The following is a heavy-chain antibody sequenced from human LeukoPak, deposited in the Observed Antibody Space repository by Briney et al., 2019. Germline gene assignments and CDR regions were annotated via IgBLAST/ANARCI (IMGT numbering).Heavy chain of an antibody. CDR3: ARHLDTYYYDSSGYYSGHDAFDI. Sequence: ASETLSLTCTVSGGSISSYYWSWIRQPPGKGLEWIGYIYYSGSTNYNPSLKSRVTISVDTSKNQFSLKLSSVTAADTAVYYCARHLDTYYYDSSGYYSGHDAFDIWGQGTMVTVSS. CDR2: IYYSGST. V-gene: IGHV4-59*08. D-gene: IGHD3-22*01. J-gene: IGHJ3*02. CDR1: GGSISSYY.